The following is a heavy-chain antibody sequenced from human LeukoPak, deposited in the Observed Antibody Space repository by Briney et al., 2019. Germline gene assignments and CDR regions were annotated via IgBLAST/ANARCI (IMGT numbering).Heavy chain of an antibody. Sequence: PSETLSLTCAVYGGSFSGYYWSWIRQPPGKGLEWIGETNHSGSTNYNPSLKSRVTISVDTSKNQFSLKLSSVTAADTAVYYCARLHEGYCTNGVCYTFDYWGQGTLVTVSS. V-gene: IGHV4-34*01. J-gene: IGHJ4*02. CDR3: ARLHEGYCTNGVCYTFDY. CDR1: GGSFSGYY. D-gene: IGHD2-8*01. CDR2: TNHSGST.